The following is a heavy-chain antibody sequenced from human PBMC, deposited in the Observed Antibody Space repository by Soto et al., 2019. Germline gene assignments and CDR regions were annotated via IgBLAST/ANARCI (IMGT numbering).Heavy chain of an antibody. Sequence: EVQLLGSGGGLVQPGGSLRLSCVGSGFTFSTYWMNWVRQAPGKGLEWVANINPDGNVGTYVDSVRGRFTTSRDNANNSLYLRMNSLRADDTAVYFCAGWGGHDYNYWGQGIMVTVSS. CDR1: GFTFSTYW. V-gene: IGHV3-7*03. J-gene: IGHJ4*02. CDR3: AGWGGHDYNY. D-gene: IGHD4-4*01. CDR2: INPDGNVG.